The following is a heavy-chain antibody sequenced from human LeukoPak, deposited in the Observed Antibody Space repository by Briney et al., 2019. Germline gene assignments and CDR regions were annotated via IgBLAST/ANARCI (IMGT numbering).Heavy chain of an antibody. V-gene: IGHV3-30*03. CDR1: GFTFSSYG. Sequence: PGGSLRLSCAASGFTFSSYGMHWVRQAPGKGLEWVAVISYDGSNKYYADSVKGRFTISRDNSKNTLYLQMNSLRAEDTAVYYCARVDTAAASDYWGQGTLVTVSS. CDR2: ISYDGSNK. J-gene: IGHJ4*02. CDR3: ARVDTAAASDY. D-gene: IGHD6-13*01.